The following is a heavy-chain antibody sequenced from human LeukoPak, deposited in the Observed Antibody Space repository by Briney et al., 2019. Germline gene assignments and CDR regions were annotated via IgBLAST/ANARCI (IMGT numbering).Heavy chain of an antibody. D-gene: IGHD1-26*01. CDR1: GFIVSNYA. J-gene: IGHJ4*02. CDR2: ISVSGSST. CDR3: ATEWYTGTSLHYTH. V-gene: IGHV3-23*01. Sequence: GGSLRLSCAASGFIVSNYAMSWVRQAPGKGLEWVSSISVSGSSTYYADSVKGRFTLSRDISKNTLYLQMNSLRAEDTAVYYCATEWYTGTSLHYTHWGQGTLVTVSS.